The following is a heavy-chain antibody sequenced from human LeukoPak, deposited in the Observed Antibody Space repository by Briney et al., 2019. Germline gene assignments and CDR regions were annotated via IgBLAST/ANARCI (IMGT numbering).Heavy chain of an antibody. CDR1: GGSIGSSNYY. CDR3: ARCKGSGSGSYYID. CDR2: IYYSGGT. Sequence: PSETLSLTCTVSGGSIGSSNYYWGWIRQPPGKGLEWIGSIYYSGGTYYNLSLKSRVTISVDTSKNQFSLELSSVTAADTAVYYCARCKGSGSGSYYIDWGQGTLVTVSS. V-gene: IGHV4-39*07. D-gene: IGHD3-10*01. J-gene: IGHJ4*02.